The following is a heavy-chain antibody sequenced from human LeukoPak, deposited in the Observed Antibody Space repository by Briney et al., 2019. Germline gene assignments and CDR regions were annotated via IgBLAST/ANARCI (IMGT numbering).Heavy chain of an antibody. V-gene: IGHV4-34*01. CDR2: INHSGST. CDR1: GGSFSGYY. J-gene: IGHJ3*02. Sequence: PSETLSLTCAVYGGSFSGYYWSWIRQPPGKGLEWIGEINHSGSTNYNPSLKSRVTISVDTSKSQFSLKLSSVTAADTAVYYCARLKRDAFDIWGQGTMVTVSS. CDR3: ARLKRDAFDI.